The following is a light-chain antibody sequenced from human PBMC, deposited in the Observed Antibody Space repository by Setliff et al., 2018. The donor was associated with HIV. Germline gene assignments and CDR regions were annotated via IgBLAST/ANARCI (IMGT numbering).Light chain of an antibody. Sequence: QSALTQPASVSGSPGQSITISCTGTSSDVGGYNYVSWYQQHPGKAPKVIIYQVSNRPSGISDRFSGSKSGNTASLTTSGLQAEDEADYYCNSYASTSSFVFGTGTKVTVL. CDR2: QVS. J-gene: IGLJ1*01. CDR1: SSDVGGYNY. CDR3: NSYASTSSFV. V-gene: IGLV2-14*01.